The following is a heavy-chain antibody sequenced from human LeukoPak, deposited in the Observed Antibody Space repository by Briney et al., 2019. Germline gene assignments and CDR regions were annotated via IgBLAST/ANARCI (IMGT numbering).Heavy chain of an antibody. CDR3: ARSTTLQPRDGYNHGHFDY. J-gene: IGHJ4*02. Sequence: ASVKVSCKASGYTFTSYYMHWVRQAPGQGLEWMGIINPIGGSTSYAQKFQGRVTMTRDMSTSTVYMELSSLRSEDTAVYYCARSTTLQPRDGYNHGHFDYWGQGTLVTVSS. CDR1: GYTFTSYY. V-gene: IGHV1-46*01. D-gene: IGHD5-24*01. CDR2: INPIGGST.